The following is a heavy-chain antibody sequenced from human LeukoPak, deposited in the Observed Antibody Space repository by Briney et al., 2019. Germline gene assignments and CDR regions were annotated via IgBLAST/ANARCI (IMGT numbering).Heavy chain of an antibody. Sequence: SETLSLTCTVSGGSISSYYWSWIRQPPGKGLEWIGYIYYSGSTNYNPSLKSRVTISVDTSKNQFSLELSSVTAADTAVYYCARAPPYSYGHETFDYWGQGTLVTVSS. CDR1: GGSISSYY. D-gene: IGHD5-18*01. V-gene: IGHV4-59*08. J-gene: IGHJ4*02. CDR2: IYYSGST. CDR3: ARAPPYSYGHETFDY.